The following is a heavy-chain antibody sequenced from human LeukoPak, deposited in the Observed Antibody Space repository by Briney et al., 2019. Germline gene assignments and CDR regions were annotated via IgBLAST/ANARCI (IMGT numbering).Heavy chain of an antibody. CDR2: IYYSGST. V-gene: IGHV4-59*01. D-gene: IGHD4-23*01. CDR3: ARDHPGRVVTKGEDAFDI. Sequence: PSETLSLTCTVSGGSISSYYWSWIRQPPGKGLEWIGYIYYSGSTNYNPSLKRQVTISVDTSKNQFSLKLSSVTAADTAVYYCARDHPGRVVTKGEDAFDIWGQGTMVTVSS. J-gene: IGHJ3*02. CDR1: GGSISSYY.